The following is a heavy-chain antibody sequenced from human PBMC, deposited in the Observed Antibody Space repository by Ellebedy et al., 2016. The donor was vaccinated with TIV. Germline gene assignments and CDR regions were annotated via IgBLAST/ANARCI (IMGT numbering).Heavy chain of an antibody. Sequence: AASVKVSCKASGGIFSSYAVIWVRQAPGQGLEWMGGIIPILDTPIYAQKFQGRVTMSADKPTNTAYLEVTGLRSEDTAVYYCARGARGDTTPNYFDYWGQGTLVTVSS. D-gene: IGHD1-1*01. CDR2: IIPILDTP. CDR3: ARGARGDTTPNYFDY. J-gene: IGHJ4*02. CDR1: GGIFSSYA. V-gene: IGHV1-69*10.